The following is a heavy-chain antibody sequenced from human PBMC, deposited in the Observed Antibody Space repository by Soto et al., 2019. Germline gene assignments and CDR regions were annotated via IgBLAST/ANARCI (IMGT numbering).Heavy chain of an antibody. CDR1: GYILTGYY. J-gene: IGHJ4*02. D-gene: IGHD2-2*01. CDR2: INPNSGDT. V-gene: IGHV1-2*04. CDR3: APSRIIISLAGEKEYYHYY. Sequence: ASVMPSCKASGYILTGYYLQWVRPAPAQGHEWMGWINPNSGDTNYTQKFQGWVTMTRDTSISTAYMELSRLRSDDTAVYYCAPSRIIISLAGEKEYYHYYWAQRTPDIGSA.